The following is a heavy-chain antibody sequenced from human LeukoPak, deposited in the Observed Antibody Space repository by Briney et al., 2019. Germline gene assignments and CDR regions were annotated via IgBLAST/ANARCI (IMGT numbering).Heavy chain of an antibody. CDR3: ATGYRHDY. D-gene: IGHD2-2*02. V-gene: IGHV1-18*04. J-gene: IGHJ4*02. CDR2: ISANNGDT. Sequence: GASVKVSCKTSGYTFTSYGISWVRQAPGQGLEWMAWISANNGDTNYAQKVQGRVVLSTGTSTNTAYMELRYLMFDDTAVYYCATGYRHDYWGQGTLVIVSS. CDR1: GYTFTSYG.